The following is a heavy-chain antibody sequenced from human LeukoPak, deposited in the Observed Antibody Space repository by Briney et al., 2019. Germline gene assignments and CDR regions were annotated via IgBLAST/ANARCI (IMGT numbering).Heavy chain of an antibody. CDR2: IYYSGST. CDR1: GGSISSSSYY. D-gene: IGHD3-3*01. Sequence: SETLSLTCTVSGGSISSSSYYWGWIRQPPGKGLEWIGSIYYSGSTNYNPSLKSRVTISVDTSKNQFSLKLSSVTAADTAVYYCARADYDFWSGYFNWFDPWGQGTLVTVSS. V-gene: IGHV4-39*07. J-gene: IGHJ5*02. CDR3: ARADYDFWSGYFNWFDP.